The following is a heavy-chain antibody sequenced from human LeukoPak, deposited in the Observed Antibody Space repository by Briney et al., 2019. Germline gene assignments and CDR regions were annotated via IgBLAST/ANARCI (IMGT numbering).Heavy chain of an antibody. CDR2: INPSGGST. D-gene: IGHD6-25*01. CDR1: GYTFTSYY. CDR3: ARQTSLATKDGSSVDAFDI. J-gene: IGHJ3*02. Sequence: GASVKVSCKASGYTFTSYYMHWVRQAPGQGLEWMGIINPSGGSTSYAQKFQGRVTMTRDKSISTAYLQWSSLKASDTAMYYCARQTSLATKDGSSVDAFDIWGQGTMVTVSS. V-gene: IGHV1-46*01.